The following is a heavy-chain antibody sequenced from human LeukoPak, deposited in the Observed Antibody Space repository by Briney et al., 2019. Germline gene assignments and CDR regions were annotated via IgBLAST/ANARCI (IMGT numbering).Heavy chain of an antibody. V-gene: IGHV1-2*02. CDR2: IKAGSGDT. CDR1: GYIFTAYY. J-gene: IGHJ4*02. D-gene: IGHD5-24*01. Sequence: ASVKVSCKASGYIFTAYYLHWVRQAPGQGPEWMGWIKAGSGDTNYARKFQGRVTMTGDTSITTVYMELSSLTSDDTAVYYCTRIGDGYPYWGQGSLVTVSS. CDR3: TRIGDGYPY.